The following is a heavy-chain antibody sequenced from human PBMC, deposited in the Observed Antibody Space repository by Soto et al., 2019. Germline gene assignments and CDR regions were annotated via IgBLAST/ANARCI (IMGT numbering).Heavy chain of an antibody. CDR2: IFSNDEK. CDR3: ARILLNDFWSGYLHNWFDP. V-gene: IGHV2-26*01. J-gene: IGHJ5*02. CDR1: GFSLSNARMG. D-gene: IGHD3-3*01. Sequence: QVTLKESGPVLVNPTETLTLTCTVSGFSLSNARMGVSWIRQPPGKALEWLAHIFSNDEKSYSTSLKSRLTISKDTSKSQVVLPMTNMDPVDTATYYCARILLNDFWSGYLHNWFDPWGQGTLVTVSS.